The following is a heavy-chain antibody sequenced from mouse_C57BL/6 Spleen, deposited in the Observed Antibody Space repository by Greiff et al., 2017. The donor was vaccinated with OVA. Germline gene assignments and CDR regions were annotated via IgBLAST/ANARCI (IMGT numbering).Heavy chain of an antibody. CDR2: INPNNGGT. V-gene: IGHV1-18*01. CDR3: ARGRSEFAY. Sequence: VQLQQSGPELVKPGASVKIPCKASGYTFTDYNMDWVKQSHGKSLEWIGDINPNNGGTIYNQKFKGKATLTVDKSSSTAYMELRSLTSEDIAVYYCARGRSEFAYWGQGTLVTVSA. J-gene: IGHJ3*01. CDR1: GYTFTDYN.